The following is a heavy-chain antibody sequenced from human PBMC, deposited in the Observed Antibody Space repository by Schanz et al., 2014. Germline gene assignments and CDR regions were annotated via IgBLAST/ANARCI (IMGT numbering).Heavy chain of an antibody. J-gene: IGHJ4*02. D-gene: IGHD2-21*02. CDR2: ISGSGDHT. V-gene: IGHV3-23*01. CDR1: GFTFRSYA. Sequence: EVQLLESGGGLIQPGGSLRLSCAASGFTFRSYAMSWVRQAPGKGLEWVSVISGSGDHTHYADSVKGRFTISRDTSGNTLYLQMNSLTGEDTAVYYCATDGVPSPWVCFGGYCYSGGADYWGQGTLVTVSS. CDR3: ATDGVPSPWVCFGGYCYSGGADY.